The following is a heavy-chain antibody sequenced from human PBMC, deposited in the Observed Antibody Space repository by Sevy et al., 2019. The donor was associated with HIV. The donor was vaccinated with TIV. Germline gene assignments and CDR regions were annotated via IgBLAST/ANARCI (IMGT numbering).Heavy chain of an antibody. CDR1: GGSISSYY. D-gene: IGHD6-19*01. Sequence: QSQTLSLTCTVSGGSISSYYWSWIRQPPGKGLEWIGYIYYSGSTNYNPSLKSRVTISVDTSKNQFSLKLSSVTAADTAVYYCARVRRGWGGSHYYYYMDVWGKGTTVTVSS. J-gene: IGHJ6*03. CDR2: IYYSGST. CDR3: ARVRRGWGGSHYYYYMDV. V-gene: IGHV4-59*01.